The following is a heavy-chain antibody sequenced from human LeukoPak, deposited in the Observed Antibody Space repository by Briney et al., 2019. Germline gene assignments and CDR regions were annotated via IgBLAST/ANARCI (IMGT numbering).Heavy chain of an antibody. CDR3: ARETDEKDY. CDR2: INWNGSST. CDR1: GFTVSSNY. Sequence: GGSLRLSCAASGFTVSSNYMSWVRQAPGKGLEWVSGINWNGSSTGYADSVKGRFTISRDNAKNSLYLQMNSLRAEDTALYYCARETDEKDYWGQGTLVTVSS. V-gene: IGHV3-20*04. J-gene: IGHJ4*02.